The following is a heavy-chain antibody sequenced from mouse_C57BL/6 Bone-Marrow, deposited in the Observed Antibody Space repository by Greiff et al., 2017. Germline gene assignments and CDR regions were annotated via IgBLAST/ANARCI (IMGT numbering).Heavy chain of an antibody. CDR1: GYTFTSYW. CDR3: ARPYYSNYWYFDV. Sequence: VQLQQPGAELVKPGASVKMSCKASGYTFTSYWITWVKQRPGQGLEWIGDIYPGSGSTNYNEKFKSKATLAVDTSSSTAYMQLSSLTSEDSAVYCWARPYYSNYWYFDVWGTGTTVTVAS. CDR2: IYPGSGST. V-gene: IGHV1-55*01. J-gene: IGHJ1*03. D-gene: IGHD2-5*01.